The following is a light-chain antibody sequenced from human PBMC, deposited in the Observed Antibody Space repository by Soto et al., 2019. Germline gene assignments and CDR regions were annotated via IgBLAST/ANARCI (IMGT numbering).Light chain of an antibody. Sequence: SYELTQPPSVSVSPGQTATITCSGDRLWGKYACWYLQKPGQSPLLVIYQDDKRPSGIPERFSGSTSGNTATLTISGTQAMDEADYYCQAWDSGTLVFGGGTKLTVL. J-gene: IGLJ2*01. CDR2: QDD. CDR1: RLWGKY. CDR3: QAWDSGTLV. V-gene: IGLV3-1*01.